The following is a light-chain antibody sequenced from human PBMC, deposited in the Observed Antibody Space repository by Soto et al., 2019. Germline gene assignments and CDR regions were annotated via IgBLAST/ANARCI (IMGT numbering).Light chain of an antibody. J-gene: IGKJ3*01. CDR2: DAS. Sequence: DIQMTQSPSSLSASVGDRVTITCQASQDISNYLNWYQQKPGKAPKLLIYDASNLETGVPSRFSGSGSGTDFTFTIISLQPEDIATYYCQQYDNVPFTFGPGTKVDIK. V-gene: IGKV1-33*01. CDR1: QDISNY. CDR3: QQYDNVPFT.